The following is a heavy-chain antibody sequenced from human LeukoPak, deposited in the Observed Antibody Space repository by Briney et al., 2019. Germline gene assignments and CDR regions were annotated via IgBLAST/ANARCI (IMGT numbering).Heavy chain of an antibody. Sequence: GASVKVSCKASGYTFTSYDINWVRQATGQGLEWMGWMNPNSGNTGYAQKFQGRVTMTRNTSISTAYMELRSLRSDDTAVYYCAREYGLYDYVWGSYREGYYMDVWGKGTTVTISS. CDR3: AREYGLYDYVWGSYREGYYMDV. J-gene: IGHJ6*03. CDR2: MNPNSGNT. V-gene: IGHV1-8*01. D-gene: IGHD3-16*01. CDR1: GYTFTSYD.